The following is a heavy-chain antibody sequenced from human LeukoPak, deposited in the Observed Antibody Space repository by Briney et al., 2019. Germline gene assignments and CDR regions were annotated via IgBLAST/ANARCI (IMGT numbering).Heavy chain of an antibody. CDR1: GFTFSSYW. V-gene: IGHV3-7*01. Sequence: GGSLRLSCAASGFTFSSYWMSWVRQAPGKGLEWVANIKQDGSEKYYVDSVKGRFTISRDNAKNSLYLQMNSLRAEDTAVYYCARAGGIPHYDFWSGYPRYYFDYWGQGTLVTVSS. CDR2: IKQDGSEK. J-gene: IGHJ4*02. CDR3: ARAGGIPHYDFWSGYPRYYFDY. D-gene: IGHD3-3*01.